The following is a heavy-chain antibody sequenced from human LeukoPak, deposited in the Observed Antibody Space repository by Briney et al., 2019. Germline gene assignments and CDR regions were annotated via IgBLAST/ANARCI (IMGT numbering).Heavy chain of an antibody. CDR1: GGSISSYY. CDR3: ARVSHYYDSSGYYYVRAFDI. Sequence: SETLSLTCPVSGGSISSYYWSWIRQPAGKGLEWIGRISTSGSTNYNPSLKSRVTMSVDTSNNQFSRKLSSVTAADTAVYYCARVSHYYDSSGYYYVRAFDIWGQGTMVTVSS. D-gene: IGHD3-22*01. V-gene: IGHV4-4*07. J-gene: IGHJ3*02. CDR2: ISTSGST.